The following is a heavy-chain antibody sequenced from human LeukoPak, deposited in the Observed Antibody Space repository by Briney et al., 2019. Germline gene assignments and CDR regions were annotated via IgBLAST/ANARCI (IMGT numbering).Heavy chain of an antibody. CDR2: INHSGST. J-gene: IGHJ4*02. Sequence: SETLSLTCAVYGGSFSGYYWSWIRQPPGKGLEWIGEINHSGSTNYNPSLKSRVTISVDTSKNQLSLKLSSVTAADTAVYYCARAPTPESLAYCGGDCYSEYWGQGTLVTVSS. D-gene: IGHD2-21*02. CDR1: GGSFSGYY. CDR3: ARAPTPESLAYCGGDCYSEY. V-gene: IGHV4-34*01.